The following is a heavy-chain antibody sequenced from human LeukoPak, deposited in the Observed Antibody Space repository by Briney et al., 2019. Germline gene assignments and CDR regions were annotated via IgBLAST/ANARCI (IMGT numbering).Heavy chain of an antibody. J-gene: IGHJ4*02. V-gene: IGHV1-18*01. CDR2: ISVYNVNT. CDR3: ARDEIFGVGTHFDY. Sequence: ASVKVSCVTSGYTFTDYGISWVRQAPGQGLEWLGWISVYNVNTNYAKKFLGRVTMTRDTSTTTVYMELTGLTSDDTATYYCARDEIFGVGTHFDYWGQGTPVIVSS. D-gene: IGHD3-3*01. CDR1: GYTFTDYG.